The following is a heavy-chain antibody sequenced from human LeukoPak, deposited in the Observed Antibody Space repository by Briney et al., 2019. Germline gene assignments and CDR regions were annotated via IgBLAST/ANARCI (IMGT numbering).Heavy chain of an antibody. CDR3: ARAYCSSTSCPHPRAFDI. CDR1: GYTFTSYY. J-gene: IGHJ3*02. CDR2: INPSGGST. V-gene: IGHV1-46*01. D-gene: IGHD2-2*01. Sequence: ASVKVSSKASGYTFTSYYMHWVRQAPGQGLEWMGIINPSGGSTSYAQKFQGRVTMTRDTSTSTVYMELSSLRSEDTAVYYCARAYCSSTSCPHPRAFDIWGQGTMVTVSS.